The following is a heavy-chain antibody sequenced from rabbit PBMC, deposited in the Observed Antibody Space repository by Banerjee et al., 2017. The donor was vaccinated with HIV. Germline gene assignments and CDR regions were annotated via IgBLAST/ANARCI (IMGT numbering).Heavy chain of an antibody. V-gene: IGHV1S45*01. Sequence: QEQLEESGGDLVKPEGSLTLTCTASGFSFSSNYWICWVRQAPGKGLEWIACIDIGSSGNTYYATWAKGRFTISKTSSTTVTLQMTSLTAADTATYFCARDLAGVIGWNFGLWGPGTLVTVS. CDR3: ARDLAGVIGWNFGL. J-gene: IGHJ6*01. D-gene: IGHD4-1*01. CDR1: GFSFSSNYW. CDR2: IDIGSSGNT.